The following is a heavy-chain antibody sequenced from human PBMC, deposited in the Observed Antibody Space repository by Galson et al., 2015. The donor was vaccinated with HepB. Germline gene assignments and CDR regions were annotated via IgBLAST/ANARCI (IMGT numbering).Heavy chain of an antibody. J-gene: IGHJ5*02. CDR3: ARDGRSGVAGDWGILRTGTTLGNWLDP. V-gene: IGHV1-18*04. Sequence: SVKVSCKASGYTFTSYGISWVRQAPGQGLEWMGWISAYNGITNYAQKLQGRVTMTTDTSTSTAYMELRSLRSDDTAVYYCARDGRSGVAGDWGILRTGTTLGNWLDPWGQGTLVTVSS. D-gene: IGHD1-7*01. CDR1: GYTFTSYG. CDR2: ISAYNGIT.